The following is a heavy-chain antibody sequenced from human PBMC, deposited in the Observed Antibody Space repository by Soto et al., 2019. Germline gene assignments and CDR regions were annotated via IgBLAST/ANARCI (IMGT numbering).Heavy chain of an antibody. D-gene: IGHD3-22*01. CDR2: ISGSGGST. CDR1: GFTFSSYA. CDR3: AKDYYDSSGYYSLPTDAFDI. J-gene: IGHJ3*02. V-gene: IGHV3-23*01. Sequence: GGSLRLSCAASGFTFSSYAMSWVRQAPGKGLEWVSAISGSGGSTYYADSVKGRFTISRDNSKNTLYLQMNSLRAEDTAVYYCAKDYYDSSGYYSLPTDAFDIWGQGTMDTVSS.